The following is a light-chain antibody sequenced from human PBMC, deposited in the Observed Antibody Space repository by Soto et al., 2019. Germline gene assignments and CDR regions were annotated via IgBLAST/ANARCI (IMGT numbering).Light chain of an antibody. V-gene: IGKV1-39*01. Sequence: DIQMTQSPSSLSASVGDRVTITCRASQSISSYLNWYQQKPGQAPKFLIYAASSLLSGVPSRFSGSGSGTDFTLTITSLQPEDFATYYCQQTYSTPFTFGPGTKVDIK. CDR3: QQTYSTPFT. J-gene: IGKJ3*01. CDR1: QSISSY. CDR2: AAS.